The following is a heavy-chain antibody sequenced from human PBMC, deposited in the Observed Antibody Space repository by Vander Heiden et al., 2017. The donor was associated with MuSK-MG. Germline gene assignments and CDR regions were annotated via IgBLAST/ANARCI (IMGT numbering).Heavy chain of an antibody. J-gene: IGHJ6*03. Sequence: QVQLQQSGPGLVKPSQTLSLTCSIPGDRVSSNRAAWNWIRQSPSRGLEWLGRTYYRSKWYYDYALSVKSRITINPDTSKNQFALQLNSVTTEETAVYYCARGQQWRGQFYYYMDVWGKGTTVTVS. CDR1: GDRVSSNRAA. CDR3: ARGQQWRGQFYYYMDV. D-gene: IGHD6-19*01. V-gene: IGHV6-1*01. CDR2: TYYRSKWYY.